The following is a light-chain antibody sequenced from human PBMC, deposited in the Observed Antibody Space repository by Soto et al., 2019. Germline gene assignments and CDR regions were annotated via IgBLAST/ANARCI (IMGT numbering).Light chain of an antibody. V-gene: IGLV2-14*03. CDR2: EVS. CDR1: SSDLGAYKY. Sequence: QSVLIQPASVSGSPGQSITISCAGTSSDLGAYKYVSWYQQHPDKAPKLILYEVSRRPSGVSNRFSGSKSGNTASLTISGLLAEDEADYSCSSYTNTSTLVFGTGTKV. CDR3: SSYTNTSTLV. J-gene: IGLJ1*01.